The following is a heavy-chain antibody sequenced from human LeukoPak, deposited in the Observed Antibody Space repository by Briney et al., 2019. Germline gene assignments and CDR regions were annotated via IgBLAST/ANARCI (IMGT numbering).Heavy chain of an antibody. D-gene: IGHD6-13*01. J-gene: IGHJ5*02. Sequence: GASVKVSCKASGYTFTSYYMLWVRQAPGQGLEWMGIINPSSGSTTYPQKFQGRVTMTRDTSTSTVYMELSSLRSEDTAVYYCARSIAAAGTSWFDPWGQGTLVTVSS. CDR3: ARSIAAAGTSWFDP. V-gene: IGHV1-46*01. CDR1: GYTFTSYY. CDR2: INPSSGST.